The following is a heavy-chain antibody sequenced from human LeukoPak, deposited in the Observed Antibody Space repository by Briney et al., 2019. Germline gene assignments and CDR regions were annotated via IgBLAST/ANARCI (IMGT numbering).Heavy chain of an antibody. D-gene: IGHD1-26*01. J-gene: IGHJ4*02. CDR2: VFYRGNT. V-gene: IGHV4-59*02. Sequence: SETLSLTCTVSGGSVSGYFWTWIRRSPGKGLEWIAYVFYRGNTNYNPSLRSRVTISLDTSKNQFSLNLSSVTAADTAIYYCARDGRENYFDYWGQGTLVTVSS. CDR1: GGSVSGYF. CDR3: ARDGRENYFDY.